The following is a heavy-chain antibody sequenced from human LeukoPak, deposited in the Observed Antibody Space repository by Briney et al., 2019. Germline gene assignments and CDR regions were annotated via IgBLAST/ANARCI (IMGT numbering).Heavy chain of an antibody. CDR3: ARDKSGSGTLGYFDY. V-gene: IGHV3-30-3*01. CDR2: ISYDGSNK. J-gene: IGHJ4*02. Sequence: PGGSLRLSCAASGFTFSSYAMHWVRQAPGEGLEWVAVISYDGSNKYYADSVKGRFTISRDNSKNTLYLQMNSLRAEDTAVYYCARDKSGSGTLGYFDYWGQGTLVTVSS. D-gene: IGHD3-10*01. CDR1: GFTFSSYA.